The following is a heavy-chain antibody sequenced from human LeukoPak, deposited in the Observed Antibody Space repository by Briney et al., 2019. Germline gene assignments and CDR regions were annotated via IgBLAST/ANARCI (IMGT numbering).Heavy chain of an antibody. J-gene: IGHJ4*02. CDR1: GGSISSYY. V-gene: IGHV4-59*08. Sequence: PSESLSLTCTVSGGSISSYYWSWIRQPPGKGLEWIGHIYYSGSTNYNPSLKSRVTISVDTSKNQFSLKLSSVTAADTAVYYCANMAYYYGSSGYIFRGYFDYWGQGTLVTVSS. CDR2: IYYSGST. CDR3: ANMAYYYGSSGYIFRGYFDY. D-gene: IGHD3-22*01.